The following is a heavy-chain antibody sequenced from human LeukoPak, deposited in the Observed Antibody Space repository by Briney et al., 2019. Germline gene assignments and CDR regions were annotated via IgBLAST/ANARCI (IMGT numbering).Heavy chain of an antibody. J-gene: IGHJ4*02. CDR2: IYTSGST. V-gene: IGHV4-4*07. CDR3: ARAGGVVVPAAMGTFDY. Sequence: SETLSLTCTVSGGSISSYYWSWIRQPAGKGLEWIGRIYTSGSTNYNPSLKSRVTISVDTSKNQFSLKLSSVTAADTAVYYCARAGGVVVPAAMGTFDYWGQGTLVTVSS. D-gene: IGHD2-2*01. CDR1: GGSISSYY.